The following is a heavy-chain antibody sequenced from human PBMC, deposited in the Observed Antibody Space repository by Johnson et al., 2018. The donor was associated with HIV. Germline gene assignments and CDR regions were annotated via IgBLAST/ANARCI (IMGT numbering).Heavy chain of an antibody. Sequence: QVQLVESGGGVVQPGRSLRLSCAASGFTFSSYAMHWVRQAPGKGLEWVAVISYDGSNQYYADSLKDRFTISRDNSKNRLYLQMNSLRDEDTAVYYCAKDLGQRVGAPAYYALDIWGQGTVVTVSS. D-gene: IGHD1-26*01. V-gene: IGHV3-30*04. CDR1: GFTFSSYA. J-gene: IGHJ3*02. CDR2: ISYDGSNQ. CDR3: AKDLGQRVGAPAYYALDI.